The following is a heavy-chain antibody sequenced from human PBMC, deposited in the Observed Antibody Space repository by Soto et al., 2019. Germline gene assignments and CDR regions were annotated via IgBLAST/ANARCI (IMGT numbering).Heavy chain of an antibody. D-gene: IGHD6-13*01. Sequence: QVQLVQSGSEVKEPGSSVKISCKTSEDTFSIYTLSWVRQAPGQGPVWMGRVLPFLDVTTYSQRFQGRVTITADRSTTTAYMELSSLTFEDTAVYYCARDRKNSNWPNFDSWGPGALVTVSS. CDR3: ARDRKNSNWPNFDS. J-gene: IGHJ4*02. CDR2: VLPFLDVT. CDR1: EDTFSIYT. V-gene: IGHV1-69*02.